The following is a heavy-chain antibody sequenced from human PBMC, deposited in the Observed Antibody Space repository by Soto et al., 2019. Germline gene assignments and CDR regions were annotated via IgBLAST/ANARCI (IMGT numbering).Heavy chain of an antibody. CDR2: IYYRGNT. Sequence: QVQLQESGPGLVKPSETLSLTCTVSGGSIGTYYWSWIRQPPGKGLEWIGYIYYRGNTDYNPFLKSRVTISLDTPKNQFSLKLSSVTAADTAVYYCARHPGYYDILTGYTTYYFDYWGQGILVTVSS. V-gene: IGHV4-59*08. J-gene: IGHJ4*02. D-gene: IGHD3-9*01. CDR1: GGSIGTYY. CDR3: ARHPGYYDILTGYTTYYFDY.